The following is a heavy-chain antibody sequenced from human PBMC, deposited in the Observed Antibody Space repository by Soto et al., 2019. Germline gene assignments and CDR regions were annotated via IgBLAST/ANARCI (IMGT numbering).Heavy chain of an antibody. Sequence: QVQLQQWGAGLLKPSETLSLTCAVYGRSFSGYYWSWIRQSPGKGLEWIGEINHSGSTNYNPSLKSRVTILIDAPKNQFSLKMSSVTAAETAVYYCARSPYIDVWGKGTTVIVSS. CDR1: GRSFSGYY. CDR2: INHSGST. V-gene: IGHV4-34*01. CDR3: ARSPYIDV. J-gene: IGHJ6*03.